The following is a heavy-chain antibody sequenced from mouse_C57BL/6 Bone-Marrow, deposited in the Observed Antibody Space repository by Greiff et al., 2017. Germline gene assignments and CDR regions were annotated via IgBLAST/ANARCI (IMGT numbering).Heavy chain of an antibody. CDR3: ARGDITTVVATKYFDV. V-gene: IGHV1-42*01. CDR2: INPSTGGT. J-gene: IGHJ1*03. Sequence: EVQLQQSGPELVKPGASVKISCKASGYSFTGYYMNWVKQSPEKSLEWIGEINPSTGGTTYNQKFKAKATLTVDKSSSTAYMQLKSLTSEDSAVXYCARGDITTVVATKYFDVWGTGTTVTVSS. CDR1: GYSFTGYY. D-gene: IGHD1-1*01.